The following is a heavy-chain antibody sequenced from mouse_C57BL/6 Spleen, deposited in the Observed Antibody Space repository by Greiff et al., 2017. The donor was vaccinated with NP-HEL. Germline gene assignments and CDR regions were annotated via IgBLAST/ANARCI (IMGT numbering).Heavy chain of an antibody. CDR3: TIYGKGAMDY. D-gene: IGHD2-1*01. CDR2: IDPENGDT. J-gene: IGHJ4*01. V-gene: IGHV14-4*01. CDR1: GFNIKDDY. Sequence: VQLQQSGAELVRPGASVKLSCTASGFNIKDDYMHWVKQRPEQGLEWIGWIDPENGDTEYAPKFQGKATITADTSSNTAYLQLSSLTSEDTAVYYCTIYGKGAMDYWGQGTSVTVSS.